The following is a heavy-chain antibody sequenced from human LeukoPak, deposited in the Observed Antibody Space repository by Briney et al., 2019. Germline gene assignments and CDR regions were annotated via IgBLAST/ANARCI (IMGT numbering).Heavy chain of an antibody. CDR1: GFTFRNYV. CDR2: ITGDGGGT. V-gene: IGHV3-23*01. Sequence: GGSLRLSCAASGFTFRNYVMSWVRQVPGKGLEWVSAITGDGGGTNHADSVKGRFTISRDNSRNTLYLQMNSPRAEDTAVYYCAKETSSGNFVTIDCWGQGTLVTVSS. D-gene: IGHD1-26*01. J-gene: IGHJ4*02. CDR3: AKETSSGNFVTIDC.